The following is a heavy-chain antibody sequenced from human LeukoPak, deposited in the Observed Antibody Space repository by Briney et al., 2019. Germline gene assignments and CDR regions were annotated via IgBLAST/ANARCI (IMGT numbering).Heavy chain of an antibody. V-gene: IGHV1-46*01. CDR3: ARTYSYAAPFDY. CDR2: INPTGGST. CDR1: GYIFISYY. Sequence: ASVKVSCKACGYIFISYYMRGVRQARGQGLEWMGLINPTGGSTGYAQKFQGRFTMTRGTSISTAYMELSRLTSDDTAVYYCARTYSYAAPFDYWGQGTLVTVSS. J-gene: IGHJ4*02. D-gene: IGHD5-18*01.